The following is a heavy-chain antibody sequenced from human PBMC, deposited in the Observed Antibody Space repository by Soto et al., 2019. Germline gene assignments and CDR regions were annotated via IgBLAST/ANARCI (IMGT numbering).Heavy chain of an antibody. J-gene: IGHJ5*02. CDR2: ISGTGGST. D-gene: IGHD2-2*01. Sequence: EVQLLESGGGLVQPGGSLILSCAASGFTFSSYAMSWVRQAPGKGLEWVSGISGTGGSTYYADSVKGRFTISIDNSKNTLYLQMNNLSAEDTAVYYCAKMGLITVVVPDAMYNWFDPWGQGTLVTVSS. CDR1: GFTFSSYA. V-gene: IGHV3-23*01. CDR3: AKMGLITVVVPDAMYNWFDP.